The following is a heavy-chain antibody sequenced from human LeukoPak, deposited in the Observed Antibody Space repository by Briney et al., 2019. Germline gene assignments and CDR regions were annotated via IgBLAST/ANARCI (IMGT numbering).Heavy chain of an antibody. D-gene: IGHD1-1*01. CDR3: ARGWTGVQLWFPFFDY. Sequence: SGTLSLTCTVSGGSISSYYWSWIRQPPGKGLEWIGYISYGGSTNFNPSLKSRVTISVDRSENQFSLKLSSVTPADTAVYYCARGWTGVQLWFPFFDYWGQGALVTVSS. CDR1: GGSISSYY. V-gene: IGHV4-59*01. CDR2: ISYGGST. J-gene: IGHJ4*02.